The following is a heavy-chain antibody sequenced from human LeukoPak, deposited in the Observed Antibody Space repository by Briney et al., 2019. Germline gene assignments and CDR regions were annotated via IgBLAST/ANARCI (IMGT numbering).Heavy chain of an antibody. J-gene: IGHJ4*02. Sequence: SETLSLTCPVYGGSFSGYYWSWIRQPPGKGLEWIGEINHSGSTNYNPSLKSRVTISVDTSKNQFSLKLSSVTAADTAVYYCARNSQLWYKYYFGYWGQGTLVTVSS. CDR3: ARNSQLWYKYYFGY. D-gene: IGHD5-18*01. CDR2: INHSGST. V-gene: IGHV4-34*01. CDR1: GGSFSGYY.